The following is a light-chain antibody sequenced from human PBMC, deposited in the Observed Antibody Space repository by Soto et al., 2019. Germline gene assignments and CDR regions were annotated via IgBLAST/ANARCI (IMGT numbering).Light chain of an antibody. J-gene: IGKJ1*01. Sequence: EIVMTQSAATLAVSAGERATLSCRASQSVSSNLAWYQQKPGQAPRLLIYGASTRATGIPARFSGSGSGTEFTLTISSLQSEDFAVYYCQQYNNWPPKWTFGQGTKVDIK. CDR1: QSVSSN. V-gene: IGKV3-15*01. CDR2: GAS. CDR3: QQYNNWPPKWT.